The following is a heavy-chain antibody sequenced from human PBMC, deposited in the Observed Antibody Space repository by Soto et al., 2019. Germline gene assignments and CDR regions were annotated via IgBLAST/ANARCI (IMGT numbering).Heavy chain of an antibody. V-gene: IGHV1-46*01. CDR2: INPSGGST. D-gene: IGHD2-2*01. Sequence: VKVSFKASGYTFTSYYMHWVRHAPGQGLEWMGIINPSGGSTSYAQKFQGRVTMTRDTSTSTVYMELSSLRSEDTAVYYCARDRPIPAAKAPRAFDIWGQGTMVTV. J-gene: IGHJ3*02. CDR1: GYTFTSYY. CDR3: ARDRPIPAAKAPRAFDI.